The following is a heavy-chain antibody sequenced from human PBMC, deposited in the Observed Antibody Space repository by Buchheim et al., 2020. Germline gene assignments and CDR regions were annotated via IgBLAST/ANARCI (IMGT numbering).Heavy chain of an antibody. CDR2: INQDGSEK. CDR3: ARTSVTIGSGWFDP. Sequence: EVQLVESGGGLVQPGGSLRLSCEASGFTFSNYWMNWVRQAPVKGLEWLANINQDGSEKYYVDSVKGRFTISRENAKNSLYLQMNSLRAEDTAVYYCARTSVTIGSGWFDPWGQGTL. CDR1: GFTFSNYW. V-gene: IGHV3-7*01. J-gene: IGHJ5*02. D-gene: IGHD4-17*01.